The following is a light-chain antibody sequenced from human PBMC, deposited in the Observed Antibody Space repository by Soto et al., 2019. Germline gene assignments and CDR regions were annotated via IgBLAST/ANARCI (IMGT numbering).Light chain of an antibody. V-gene: IGKV3-11*01. Sequence: EIVLTQSPATLSLSPGERAALSCRASQSDSSYLAWYQQKPGQAPRLLIYDASKRATGIPARFGGSGSGTAFTPTLGSLEPEDFAVYFSPQRSNWSSTFGGGTKVEI. CDR1: QSDSSY. CDR3: PQRSNWSST. J-gene: IGKJ4*02. CDR2: DAS.